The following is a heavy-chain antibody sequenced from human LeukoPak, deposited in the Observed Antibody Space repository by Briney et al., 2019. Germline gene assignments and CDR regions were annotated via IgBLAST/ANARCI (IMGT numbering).Heavy chain of an antibody. CDR1: GFKFNLYA. CDR2: IDDPGTM. J-gene: IGHJ4*02. V-gene: IGHV3-23*01. CDR3: ARDWGKGDY. D-gene: IGHD3-16*01. Sequence: PGGSLRLSCATSGFKFNLYAMTWVRQAPGKGLEWVSTIDDPGTMYHADSVKGRFTISRDNSKNTLYLQMNSLRAEDTAVYYCARDWGKGDYWGQGTLVTVSS.